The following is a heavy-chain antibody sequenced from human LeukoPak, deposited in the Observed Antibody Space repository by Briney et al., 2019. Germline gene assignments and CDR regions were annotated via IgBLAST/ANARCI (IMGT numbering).Heavy chain of an antibody. CDR3: AKVYDSSGYIFPIRAYYYYGMDV. CDR1: GFTFSSYG. J-gene: IGHJ6*02. Sequence: GRSLRLSCAASGFTFSSYGMRWVRQAPGKGLEWVAVISYDGSNKYYADSVKGRFTIARDNSKNTLYLQMNSLRAEDTAVYYCAKVYDSSGYIFPIRAYYYYGMDVWGQGTTVTVSS. CDR2: ISYDGSNK. V-gene: IGHV3-30*18. D-gene: IGHD3-22*01.